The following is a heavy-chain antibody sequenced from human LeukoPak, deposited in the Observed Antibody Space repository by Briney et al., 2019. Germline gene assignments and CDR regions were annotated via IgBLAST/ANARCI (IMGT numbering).Heavy chain of an antibody. Sequence: SETLSLTCTVSGGSISTYYWSLIRQSPGKGLEWIGYIHYSGSTSYNPSLTSRVTISVDTSKNQFSLKLSSVTAADTAVYYCARLYYHDSSGYPYFDYWGQGTLVTVSS. J-gene: IGHJ4*02. V-gene: IGHV4-59*01. CDR3: ARLYYHDSSGYPYFDY. D-gene: IGHD3-22*01. CDR2: IHYSGST. CDR1: GGSISTYY.